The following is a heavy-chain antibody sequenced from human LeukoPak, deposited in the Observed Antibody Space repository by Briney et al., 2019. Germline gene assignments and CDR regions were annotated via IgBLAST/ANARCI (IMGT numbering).Heavy chain of an antibody. CDR2: IIPILGIA. V-gene: IGHV1-69*04. CDR3: ARDSSTDDAFGI. CDR1: GGTFSSYA. J-gene: IGHJ3*02. Sequence: GASVKVSCKASGGTFSSYAISWVRQAPGQGLEWMGRIIPILGIANYAQKFQGRVTITADKSTSTAYMELSSLRSEDTAVYYCARDSSTDDAFGIWGQGTMVTVSS.